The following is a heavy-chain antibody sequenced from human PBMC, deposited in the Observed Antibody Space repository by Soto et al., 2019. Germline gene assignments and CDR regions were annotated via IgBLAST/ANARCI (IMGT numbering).Heavy chain of an antibody. J-gene: IGHJ4*02. CDR3: ARRWGRTFDY. V-gene: IGHV4-59*08. CDR2: IYYSGST. Sequence: SETLSLTCTVSGGSISSYYWSWIRQPPGKGLEWIGYIYYSGSTNYNPSLKSRVTISVDTSKNQFSLKLSSVTAAAPAVYYCARRWGRTFDYWGQGTLVTVSS. D-gene: IGHD1-26*01. CDR1: GGSISSYY.